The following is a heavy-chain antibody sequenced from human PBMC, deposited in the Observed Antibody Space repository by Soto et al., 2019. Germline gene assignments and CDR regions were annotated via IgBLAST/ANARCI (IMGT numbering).Heavy chain of an antibody. CDR3: ESKEYGDGLDV. Sequence: TETLSLTCTVSGGSISGYFWSWIRQPPGKGLECIGYLSDSGSTDYTPSLNSRVTISVDTSKNQFSLQLSSVTAADTAVYYCESKEYGDGLDVWGQGTTVTVSS. CDR2: LSDSGST. D-gene: IGHD2-2*01. CDR1: GGSISGYF. J-gene: IGHJ6*02. V-gene: IGHV4-59*01.